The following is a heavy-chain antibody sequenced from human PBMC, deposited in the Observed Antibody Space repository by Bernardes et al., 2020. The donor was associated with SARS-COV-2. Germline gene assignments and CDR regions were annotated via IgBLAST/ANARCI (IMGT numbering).Heavy chain of an antibody. J-gene: IGHJ6*02. CDR1: GFTFSSYW. CDR3: ARDRVESYGSGSDYYYYGMDV. V-gene: IGHV3-74*01. CDR2: INSDGSST. Sequence: GGSLRLSCAASGFTFSSYWMHWVRQAPGKGLVWVSRINSDGSSTSYADSVKGRFTISRDNAKNTLYLQMNSLRAEDTAVYYCARDRVESYGSGSDYYYYGMDVWSQGTTVTVSS. D-gene: IGHD3-10*01.